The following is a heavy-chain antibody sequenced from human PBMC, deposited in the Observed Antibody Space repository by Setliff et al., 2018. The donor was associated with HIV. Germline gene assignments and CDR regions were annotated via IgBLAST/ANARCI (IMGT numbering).Heavy chain of an antibody. CDR1: GFTFISYG. V-gene: IGHV3-43D*04. Sequence: PGGSLRLSCAVSGFTFISYGMYWVRQAPGKGLEWVSLISWDGGSTYYADSVKGRFTISRDNSKNSLYLQMNSLRAEDTALYYCAKSNDYYYAFDYWGQGTLVTVSS. D-gene: IGHD3-22*01. CDR3: AKSNDYYYAFDY. CDR2: ISWDGGST. J-gene: IGHJ4*02.